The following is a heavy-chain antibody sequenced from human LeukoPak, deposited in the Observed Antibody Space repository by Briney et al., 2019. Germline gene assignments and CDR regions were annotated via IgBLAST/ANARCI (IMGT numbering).Heavy chain of an antibody. J-gene: IGHJ4*02. V-gene: IGHV4-34*01. CDR1: GGSFSGYY. CDR2: INHSGST. D-gene: IGHD1-26*01. Sequence: PSETLSLTCAVYGGSFSGYYWSWIRQPPGKGLEWIGEINHSGSTNYNPSLKSRVTISVDTSKNQFSLKLSSVTAADTAVYYCARGGRGATNDYWGQGTLVTVSS. CDR3: ARGGRGATNDY.